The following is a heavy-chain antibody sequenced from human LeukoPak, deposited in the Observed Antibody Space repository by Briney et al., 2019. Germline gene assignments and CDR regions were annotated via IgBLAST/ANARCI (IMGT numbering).Heavy chain of an antibody. D-gene: IGHD1-26*01. J-gene: IGHJ4*02. Sequence: PGGSLRLSCAASGFTFDDYAMHWVRQGPGKGLEWVSGISWNSGSIGYADSVKGRFTISRDNAKNSLYLQMNSLRVEDTALYYCARKGLGGELGGFDSWGQGTLVTVSS. V-gene: IGHV3-9*01. CDR2: ISWNSGSI. CDR3: ARKGLGGELGGFDS. CDR1: GFTFDDYA.